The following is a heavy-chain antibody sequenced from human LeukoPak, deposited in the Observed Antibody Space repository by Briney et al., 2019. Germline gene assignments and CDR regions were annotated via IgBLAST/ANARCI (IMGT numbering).Heavy chain of an antibody. J-gene: IGHJ4*02. CDR2: IWYDGSDK. D-gene: IGHD6-19*01. V-gene: IGHV3-33*01. CDR3: ARDGTGSNSGWYIH. CDR1: GFTFSSYA. Sequence: PGRSLRLSCAASGFTFSSYAMYWVRHDPPKGLQWVVRIWYDGSDKFYKESVKGRFTISGDNSKNTLYLQMTSLSAADTAVYYCARDGTGSNSGWYIHWGQGALVTVSS.